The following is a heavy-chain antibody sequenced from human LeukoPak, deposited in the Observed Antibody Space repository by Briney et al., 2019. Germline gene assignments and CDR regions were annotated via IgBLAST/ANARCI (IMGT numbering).Heavy chain of an antibody. CDR3: AKDGRILTGYFDY. CDR2: ISYDGSNK. Sequence: GGSLRLSCAASGFTFSSYGMHWVRQAPGKGLEWVAVISYDGSNKYYADSVKGRFTISRDNSKNTLYLQMNSLRAEDTAVYYCAKDGRILTGYFDYWGQGTLVTVSS. CDR1: GFTFSSYG. V-gene: IGHV3-30*18. D-gene: IGHD3-9*01. J-gene: IGHJ4*02.